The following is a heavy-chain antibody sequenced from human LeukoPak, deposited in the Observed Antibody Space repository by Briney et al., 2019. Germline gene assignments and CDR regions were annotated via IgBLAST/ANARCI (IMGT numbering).Heavy chain of an antibody. CDR2: ISGSGGST. CDR1: GFTFSSYA. D-gene: IGHD6-6*01. CDR3: ASTSASYYYYFYGMDV. V-gene: IGHV3-23*01. J-gene: IGHJ6*02. Sequence: GGSLRLSCAASGFTFSSYAMSRVRQAPGKGLEWVSGISGSGGSTYYADSVKGRITISRDNSKNTLYLQMNSLRAEDTAVYYCASTSASYYYYFYGMDVWGQGTTVTVSS.